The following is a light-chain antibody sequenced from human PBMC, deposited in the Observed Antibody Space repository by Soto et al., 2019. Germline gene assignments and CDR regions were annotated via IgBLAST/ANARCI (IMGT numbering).Light chain of an antibody. V-gene: IGLV2-14*01. CDR1: SSDVCGYNY. J-gene: IGLJ2*01. CDR2: DVS. CDR3: SSYTSSSSLV. Sequence: QSALTQPASVSGSPGQSITISCTGTSSDVCGYNYVSWYQQHPGKVPKLMIYDVSNRPSGVSNRFSASKSGNAASLTISGRQAEDEADYYCSSYTSSSSLVFGGGTKVTVL.